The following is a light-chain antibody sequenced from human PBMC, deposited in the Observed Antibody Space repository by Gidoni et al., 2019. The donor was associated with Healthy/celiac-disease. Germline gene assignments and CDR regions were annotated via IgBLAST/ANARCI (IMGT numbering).Light chain of an antibody. CDR3: QQYGSSRSMYT. Sequence: EIVLTQSPGTLSLSPGERATLSGRASQSVSSSYLAWYQQKPGQPPRLLIYGASSRATGIPDRFSGSGSGTDFTLTISRLEPEDFAVYYCQQYGSSRSMYTFGQGTKLEIK. V-gene: IGKV3-20*01. CDR2: GAS. CDR1: QSVSSSY. J-gene: IGKJ2*01.